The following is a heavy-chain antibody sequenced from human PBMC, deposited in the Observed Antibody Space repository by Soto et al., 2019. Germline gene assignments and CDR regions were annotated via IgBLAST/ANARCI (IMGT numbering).Heavy chain of an antibody. Sequence: EVQLVESGGGLVQPGRSLRLSCAASGFTFADYAMHWVRQAPGKGLEWVSGISWNSGSLGYADSVKGRFTISRDNAKISLYMQMNSLRAEDTALYYCAKATASGIKGPFDYWGQGTLVTVSS. CDR2: ISWNSGSL. CDR1: GFTFADYA. D-gene: IGHD6-13*01. CDR3: AKATASGIKGPFDY. J-gene: IGHJ4*02. V-gene: IGHV3-9*01.